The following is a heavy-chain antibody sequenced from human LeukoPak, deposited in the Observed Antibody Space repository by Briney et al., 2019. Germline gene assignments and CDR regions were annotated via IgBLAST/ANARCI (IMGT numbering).Heavy chain of an antibody. CDR2: IYHSGST. Sequence: PSGTLSLTCTVSGYSISSGNYWDWIRQPPGKGLEWIGSIYHSGSTYYNPSLKSRVTISVDTSKNQFSLKLSSVTAADTAVYYCAKRYCSSTTCYDDRGAFDYWGQGTLVTVSS. CDR1: GYSISSGNY. V-gene: IGHV4-38-2*02. J-gene: IGHJ4*02. CDR3: AKRYCSSTTCYDDRGAFDY. D-gene: IGHD2-2*01.